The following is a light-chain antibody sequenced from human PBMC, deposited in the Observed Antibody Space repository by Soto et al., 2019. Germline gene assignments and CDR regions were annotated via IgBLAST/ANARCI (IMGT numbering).Light chain of an antibody. CDR1: SSDVGVYKF. J-gene: IGLJ2*01. Sequence: QSALTQPASVSGSPGQSITISCTGTSSDVGVYKFVSWYQHHPGKAPKLMIYDVSDRPSGVSNRFSGSKSGNTASLTISGLQAEDEADYYCSSYTSNSTLVFGGGTKVTVL. CDR2: DVS. CDR3: SSYTSNSTLV. V-gene: IGLV2-14*03.